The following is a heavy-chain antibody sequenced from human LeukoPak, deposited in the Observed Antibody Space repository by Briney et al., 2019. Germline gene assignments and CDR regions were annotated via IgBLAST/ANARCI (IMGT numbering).Heavy chain of an antibody. J-gene: IGHJ4*02. Sequence: SETLSLTCAVYGGSFSGYYWSWIRQPPGKGLEWIGEINHSGSTNYNPSLKSRVTISVDTSKNQFPLKLSSVTAADTAVYYCARGYKAAAGTFWGQGTLVTVSS. CDR2: INHSGST. D-gene: IGHD6-13*01. CDR1: GGSFSGYY. V-gene: IGHV4-34*01. CDR3: ARGYKAAAGTF.